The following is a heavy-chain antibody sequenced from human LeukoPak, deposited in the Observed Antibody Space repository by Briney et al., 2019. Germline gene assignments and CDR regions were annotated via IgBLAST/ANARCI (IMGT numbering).Heavy chain of an antibody. CDR2: IYYSGST. Sequence: SETLSLTCTVSGGSISSYYWSWIRQPPGKGLEWIGYIYYSGSTNYNPSLKSRVTISVDTSKNQFSLKLSSVTAADTAVYYCARYLPTAAFFDYWGQGTLVTVSS. D-gene: IGHD5/OR15-5a*01. CDR1: GGSISSYY. CDR3: ARYLPTAAFFDY. V-gene: IGHV4-59*01. J-gene: IGHJ4*02.